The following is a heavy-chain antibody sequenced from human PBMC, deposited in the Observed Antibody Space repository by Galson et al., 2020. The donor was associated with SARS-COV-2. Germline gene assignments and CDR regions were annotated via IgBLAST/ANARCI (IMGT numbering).Heavy chain of an antibody. J-gene: IGHJ3*01. Sequence: SGPTLVKPTQTLTLTCSVSGLSVNTRGMCVTWIRQPPGKALEWLALIEWEDEKYYTASLKTRLTISKDTSKNQVVLTMTNVDPLDTATYYCARMQGLADSDPGDAFDVWGQGTLVTVSS. V-gene: IGHV2-70*12. D-gene: IGHD1-26*01. CDR3: ARMQGLADSDPGDAFDV. CDR2: IEWEDEK. CDR1: GLSVNTRGMC.